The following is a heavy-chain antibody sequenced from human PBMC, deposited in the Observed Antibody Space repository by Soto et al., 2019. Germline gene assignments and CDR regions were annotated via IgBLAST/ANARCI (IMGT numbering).Heavy chain of an antibody. CDR1: GFTFNAYS. CDR2: ISTTGGST. CDR3: ARPDGATYNFRY. J-gene: IGHJ4*02. D-gene: IGHD1-1*01. V-gene: IGHV3-23*01. Sequence: WGSLRLSCAASGFTFNAYSLSWVRQAPGKGLEWVSAISTTGGSTYYTDSVKGRFAISRDNSQNTLYLQMNSLRADDTAVYYCARPDGATYNFRYWGQGTLVTVSS.